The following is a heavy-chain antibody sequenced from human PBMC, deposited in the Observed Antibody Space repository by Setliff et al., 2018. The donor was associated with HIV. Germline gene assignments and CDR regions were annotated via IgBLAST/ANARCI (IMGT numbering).Heavy chain of an antibody. D-gene: IGHD6-13*01. CDR3: ASGYARGSMTH. V-gene: IGHV1-3*01. CDR1: GYTFTNYA. J-gene: IGHJ4*02. Sequence: ASVKVSCKASGYTFTNYAIHWVRQAPGQRLEWMGWINAGNGHTKYSQKFQGRVSITRDTSATTSYMELSSLRSEDTAVYYCASGYARGSMTHWGQGTLVTVSS. CDR2: INAGNGHT.